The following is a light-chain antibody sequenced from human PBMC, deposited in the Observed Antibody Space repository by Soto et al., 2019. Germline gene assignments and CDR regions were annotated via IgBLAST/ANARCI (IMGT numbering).Light chain of an antibody. CDR3: SSYRSSNNLV. CDR1: SSDVGGYNY. V-gene: IGLV2-14*01. Sequence: QSALTQPASVSGSPGQSITISCTGTSSDVGGYNYVSWYQHHPGKAPKLMTYEVSNRPSGVSNRFSGSKSGNTASLTISGLQAEDEADYYCSSYRSSNNLVFGGGTKLTVL. CDR2: EVS. J-gene: IGLJ2*01.